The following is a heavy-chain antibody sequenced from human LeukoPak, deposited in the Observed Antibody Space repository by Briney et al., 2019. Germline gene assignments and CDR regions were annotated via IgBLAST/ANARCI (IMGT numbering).Heavy chain of an antibody. V-gene: IGHV4-39*07. CDR3: ARDQENCSGGSCYPNWFDP. CDR2: IHYSGRST. Sequence: PSETLSLTCTVSGGSIRSSSYYWGWIRQPPGKGLEWIGSIHYSGRSTYYNPSLKSRVTISVDTSKNQFSLKLSSVTAADTAVYYCARDQENCSGGSCYPNWFDPWGQGTLVTVSS. CDR1: GGSIRSSSYY. J-gene: IGHJ5*02. D-gene: IGHD2-15*01.